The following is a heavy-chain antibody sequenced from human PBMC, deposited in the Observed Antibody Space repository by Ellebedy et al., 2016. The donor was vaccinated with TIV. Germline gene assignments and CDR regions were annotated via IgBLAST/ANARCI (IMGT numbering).Heavy chain of an antibody. V-gene: IGHV3-48*01. J-gene: IGHJ4*02. D-gene: IGHD3-16*02. Sequence: GESLKISXAASGFTFSSYSMNWVRQAPGKGLEWVSYISSSSSTIYYADSVKGRFTISRDNAKNTLYLQMNSLRAEDTAVYYCARGGGLIIRYFDYWGQGTLVTVSS. CDR1: GFTFSSYS. CDR2: ISSSSSTI. CDR3: ARGGGLIIRYFDY.